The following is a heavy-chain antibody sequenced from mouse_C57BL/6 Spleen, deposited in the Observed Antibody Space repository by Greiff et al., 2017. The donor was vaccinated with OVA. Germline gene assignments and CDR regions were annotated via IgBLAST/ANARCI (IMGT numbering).Heavy chain of an antibody. CDR2: INPDNGDT. CDR3: ARGIYYDYDGNYFDY. Sequence: VQLQQSGPELVKPGDSVKISCKASGYSFTGYFMNWVMQSHGKSLEWIGRINPDNGDTFYNQKFKGKATLTVDKSSSTAHMELRSLTSEDSAVYYCARGIYYDYDGNYFDYWGQGTTLTVSS. J-gene: IGHJ2*01. CDR1: GYSFTGYF. V-gene: IGHV1-20*01. D-gene: IGHD2-4*01.